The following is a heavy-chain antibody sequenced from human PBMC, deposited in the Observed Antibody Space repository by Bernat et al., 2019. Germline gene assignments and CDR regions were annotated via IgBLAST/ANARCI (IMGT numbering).Heavy chain of an antibody. CDR3: ARDIPVGTLLDYYDSSGYYAHRDYYYYGMDV. Sequence: QVQLVQSGAEVKKPGASVKVSCKASGYTFTSYGISWVRQAPGQGLEWMGWISAYNGNTNYAQKLQGRVTMTTDTSTSTAYMELRSLRSDDTAVYYCARDIPVGTLLDYYDSSGYYAHRDYYYYGMDVWGQGTTVTVSS. CDR1: GYTFTSYG. CDR2: ISAYNGNT. V-gene: IGHV1-18*01. J-gene: IGHJ6*02. D-gene: IGHD3-22*01.